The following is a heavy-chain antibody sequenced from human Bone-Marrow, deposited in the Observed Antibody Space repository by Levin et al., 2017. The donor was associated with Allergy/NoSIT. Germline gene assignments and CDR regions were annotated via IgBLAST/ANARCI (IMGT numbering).Heavy chain of an antibody. J-gene: IGHJ3*02. D-gene: IGHD5-18*01. CDR3: ARGGGYNCGDSFDM. CDR1: GFTFSHYG. CDR2: IWYDGSNK. V-gene: IGHV3-33*01. Sequence: GGSLRLSCEASGFTFSHYGMHWVRQAPGKGLDWVAVIWYDGSNKYFADSVKGRFTISRDNSKNTVYLEMNSLRAEDTAVYYCARGGGYNCGDSFDMWGQGTVVTVSS.